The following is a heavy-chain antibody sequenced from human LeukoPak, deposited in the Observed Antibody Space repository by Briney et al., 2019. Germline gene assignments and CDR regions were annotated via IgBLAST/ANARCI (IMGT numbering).Heavy chain of an antibody. CDR2: IYYSGST. J-gene: IGHJ4*01. CDR3: VRRILGGSGWTFDY. Sequence: SETLSLTCTVSGGSISSSDYYWGWIRQPPGKGLEWIGSIYYSGSTYYNPSLRSRVTISADTSKNQFSLKLSSVTAADTAVYYCVRRILGGSGWTFDYWGHGTLVTVSS. CDR1: GGSISSSDYY. V-gene: IGHV4-39*01. D-gene: IGHD6-19*01.